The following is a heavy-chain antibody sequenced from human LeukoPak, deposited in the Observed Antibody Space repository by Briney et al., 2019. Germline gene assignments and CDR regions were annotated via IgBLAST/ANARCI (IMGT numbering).Heavy chain of an antibody. CDR2: IYSGSST. J-gene: IGHJ4*02. Sequence: PGGSLRVSCAASGFTSSSNYLSWVRQAPGKGLEWVSVIYSGSSTYYADSVKGRLTIYRDNAKNSLFLQMTSMRAEDTAVSYCARALGYSDYWGQGTLVTVSS. D-gene: IGHD3-16*01. V-gene: IGHV3-53*01. CDR3: ARALGYSDY. CDR1: GFTSSSNY.